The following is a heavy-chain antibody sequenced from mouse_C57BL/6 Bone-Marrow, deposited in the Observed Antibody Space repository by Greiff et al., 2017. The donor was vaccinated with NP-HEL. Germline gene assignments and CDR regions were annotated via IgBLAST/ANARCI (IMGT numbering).Heavy chain of an antibody. CDR1: GFTFSSYA. Sequence: EVQGVESGGGLVKPGGSLKLSCAASGFTFSSYAMSWVRQTPEKRLEWVATISDGGSYTYYPDNVKGRFTISRDNAKNNLYLQMSHLKSEDTAMYYCARGPPYYGSSYWYFDVWGTGTTVTVSS. V-gene: IGHV5-4*01. J-gene: IGHJ1*03. D-gene: IGHD1-1*01. CDR2: ISDGGSYT. CDR3: ARGPPYYGSSYWYFDV.